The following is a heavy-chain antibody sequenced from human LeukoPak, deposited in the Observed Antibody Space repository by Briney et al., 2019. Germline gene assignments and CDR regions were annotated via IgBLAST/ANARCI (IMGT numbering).Heavy chain of an antibody. D-gene: IGHD1/OR15-1a*01. CDR2: IYTSGST. CDR3: ARANWIKGYYYYYMDV. Sequence: SETLSLTCTVSGGSISSGSYYWSWVRQPAGKGLEWIGRIYTSGSTNYNPSLKSRVTISVDTSKNQFSLKLSSVTAADTAVYYCARANWIKGYYYYYMDVWGKGTTVTVSS. CDR1: GGSISSGSYY. J-gene: IGHJ6*03. V-gene: IGHV4-61*02.